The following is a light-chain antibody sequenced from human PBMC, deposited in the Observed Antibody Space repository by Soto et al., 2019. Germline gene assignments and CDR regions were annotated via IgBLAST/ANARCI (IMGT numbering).Light chain of an antibody. CDR1: SSDVGGYNY. Sequence: QSALTQPASVSGSPGQSITISCTGTSSDVGGYNYVSWYQQHPGKAPKLMIYDVSNRPSGVSNRFSVSKSGNTASLTISGLQAEDEADYYCSSYTSSSTLGGVVFGGGTKLTVL. J-gene: IGLJ2*01. CDR3: SSYTSSSTLGGVV. V-gene: IGLV2-14*01. CDR2: DVS.